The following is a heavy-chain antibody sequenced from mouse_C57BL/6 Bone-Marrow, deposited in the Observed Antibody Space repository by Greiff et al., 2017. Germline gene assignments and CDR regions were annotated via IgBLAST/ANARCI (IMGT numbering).Heavy chain of an antibody. J-gene: IGHJ2*01. V-gene: IGHV1-52*01. CDR3: ARSPLAY. CDR1: GYTFTSYW. D-gene: IGHD6-1*01. CDR2: IDPSDSET. Sequence: VQLQQPGAELVRPGSSVKLSCKASGYTFTSYWMHWVKQRPIQGLEWIGNIDPSDSETPYNQKFKDKATLTVDKSSSTAYMQLSSLTSEDSAVYYCARSPLAYWGQGTTLTVSS.